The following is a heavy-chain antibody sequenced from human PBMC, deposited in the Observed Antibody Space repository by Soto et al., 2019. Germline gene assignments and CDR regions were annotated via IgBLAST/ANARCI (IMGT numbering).Heavy chain of an antibody. D-gene: IGHD3-22*01. Sequence: PGGSLRLSCAASGFTFSSDWMHWVRQAPGKGLVWVSRISTDGSSTCYADSVKGRFTISRDNAKNSLYLQMNSLRAEDTAVYYCARDQLYYNDISGRPLNAFDVWGQGTAVTVSS. J-gene: IGHJ3*01. CDR3: ARDQLYYNDISGRPLNAFDV. CDR2: ISTDGSST. CDR1: GFTFSSDW. V-gene: IGHV3-74*01.